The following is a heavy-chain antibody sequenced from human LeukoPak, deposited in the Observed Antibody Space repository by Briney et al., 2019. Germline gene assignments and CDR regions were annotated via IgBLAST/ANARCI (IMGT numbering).Heavy chain of an antibody. Sequence: PGGSLRLSCAASGFTFSSYGMSWVRHAPGKGLEWVSAISGSRVSTYYPDSVKGRFTISRDNSTNTLYLQMNSLRAADTAVYYCAKRPQAYCGSDCYRVYYFDYWGQGTLVTVSS. D-gene: IGHD2-21*02. CDR3: AKRPQAYCGSDCYRVYYFDY. CDR2: ISGSRVST. J-gene: IGHJ4*02. CDR1: GFTFSSYG. V-gene: IGHV3-23*01.